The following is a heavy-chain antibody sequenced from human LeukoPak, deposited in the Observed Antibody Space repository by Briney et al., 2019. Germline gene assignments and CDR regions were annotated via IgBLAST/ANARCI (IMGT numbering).Heavy chain of an antibody. V-gene: IGHV3-21*01. J-gene: IGHJ6*03. D-gene: IGHD1-26*01. CDR2: ISSSSSYI. CDR3: ARDSSGSYLNYYYYYMDV. Sequence: KTGGSLRLSCAASGFTFSSYSMKWVRQAPGKGLEWVSSISSSSSYIYYADSVKGRFTISRDNAKNSLYLQMNSLRAEDTAVYYCARDSSGSYLNYYYYYMDVWGKGTTVTASS. CDR1: GFTFSSYS.